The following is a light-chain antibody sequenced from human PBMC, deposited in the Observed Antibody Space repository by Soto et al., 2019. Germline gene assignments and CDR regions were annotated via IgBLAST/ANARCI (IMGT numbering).Light chain of an antibody. CDR1: QSGSSSY. V-gene: IGKV3-20*01. J-gene: IGKJ1*01. Sequence: IVFAQSPGTLSLSPGKGATLTCRTSQSGSSSYLAWYQQKPGQAPRLLIYGASSRATGIPDRFSGSGSGTDFSLTISRLEPEDFAAFYCQQYGSSPWTFGRGTKVDIK. CDR3: QQYGSSPWT. CDR2: GAS.